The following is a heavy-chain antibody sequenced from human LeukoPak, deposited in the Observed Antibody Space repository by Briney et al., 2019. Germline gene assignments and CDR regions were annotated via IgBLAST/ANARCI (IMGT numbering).Heavy chain of an antibody. CDR2: INPNSGGT. D-gene: IGHD3-3*01. J-gene: IGHJ4*02. CDR3: ATVASIRRFYFDF. V-gene: IGHV1-2*02. CDR1: GYTFTGYY. Sequence: ASVKVSCKASGYTFTGYYMHWVRQAPGQGLEWMGWINPNSGGTNYAQKFQGRVTMTRDTSITTAYMELSCLRSDDTAIFYCATVASIRRFYFDFWGQGTLVTVSS.